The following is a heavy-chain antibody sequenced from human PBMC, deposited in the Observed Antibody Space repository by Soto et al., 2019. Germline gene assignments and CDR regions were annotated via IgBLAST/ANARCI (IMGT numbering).Heavy chain of an antibody. D-gene: IGHD4-4*01. Sequence: GGSLRLSCAASGFTFSSYGMHWVRQAPGKGLEWVAVIWYDGSNKYYADSVKGRFTISRDNSKNTLYLQMNSLRAEDTAVYYCARLSNHPMTTVTTFDTDYYYMDVWGKGTTVTVSS. J-gene: IGHJ6*03. CDR1: GFTFSSYG. CDR3: ARLSNHPMTTVTTFDTDYYYMDV. CDR2: IWYDGSNK. V-gene: IGHV3-33*01.